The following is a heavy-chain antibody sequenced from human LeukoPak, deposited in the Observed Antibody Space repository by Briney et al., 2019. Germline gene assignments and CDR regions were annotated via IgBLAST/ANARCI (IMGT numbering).Heavy chain of an antibody. J-gene: IGHJ5*02. D-gene: IGHD1-26*01. CDR3: ARSRAFNSGAFDP. Sequence: PSETLSLTCTVSGGSISSYYWSWIRQPPGKGLEWIGYIYYSGSTNYNPSLKSRVTISVDTSKSQFSLKLSSVTAADTAVYYCARSRAFNSGAFDPWGQGSLVTVSS. V-gene: IGHV4-59*01. CDR1: GGSISSYY. CDR2: IYYSGST.